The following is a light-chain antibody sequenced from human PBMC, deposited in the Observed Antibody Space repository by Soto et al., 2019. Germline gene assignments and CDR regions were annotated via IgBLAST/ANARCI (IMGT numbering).Light chain of an antibody. V-gene: IGKV3-15*01. CDR1: QSVSSS. Sequence: DMVMTQSPATLSVSPGERATLSCRASQSVSSSLAWYQQKPGRSPRLLIYGASTRAIGIPARFSGSGSGTEFTLTISSLQSEDFAVYYCQQRSNLWTFGQGTKVDIK. CDR3: QQRSNLWT. J-gene: IGKJ1*01. CDR2: GAS.